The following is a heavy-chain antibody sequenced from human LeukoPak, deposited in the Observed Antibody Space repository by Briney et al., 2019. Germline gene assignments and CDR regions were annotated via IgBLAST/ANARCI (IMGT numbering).Heavy chain of an antibody. CDR1: GYTFTGYY. V-gene: IGHV1-46*01. J-gene: IGHJ4*02. Sequence: ASVKVSCKASGYTFTGYYMHWVRQAPGQGLEWMGIINPSGGSTSYAQKFQGRVTMTRDMSTSTVYMELSSLRSEDTAVYYCARGGERYCSGGSCYSGIDYWGQGTLVTVSS. CDR2: INPSGGST. CDR3: ARGGERYCSGGSCYSGIDY. D-gene: IGHD2-15*01.